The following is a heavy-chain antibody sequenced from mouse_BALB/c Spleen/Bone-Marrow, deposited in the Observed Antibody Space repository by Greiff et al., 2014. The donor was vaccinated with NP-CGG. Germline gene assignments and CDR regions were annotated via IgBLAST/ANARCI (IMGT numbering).Heavy chain of an antibody. V-gene: IGHV5-17*02. CDR2: ISSGSSTI. CDR1: GFTFSSFG. J-gene: IGHJ4*01. D-gene: IGHD3-3*01. CDR3: TRSGTLGAMDY. Sequence: VQLKESGGGLVQPGGSRKLSCAASGFTFSSFGIHWVRQAPEKGLEWVAYISSGSSTIYYADTMKGRFTISRDNPKNTLFLQMTSLRSEDTAMYYCTRSGTLGAMDYWGQGTSVTVSS.